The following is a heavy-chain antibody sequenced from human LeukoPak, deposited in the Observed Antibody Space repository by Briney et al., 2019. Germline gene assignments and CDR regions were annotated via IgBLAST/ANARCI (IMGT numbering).Heavy chain of an antibody. CDR2: INHSGST. J-gene: IGHJ4*02. D-gene: IGHD3-22*01. CDR1: GGSFSGYY. V-gene: IGHV4-34*01. Sequence: SETLSLTCAVFGGSFSGYYWSWIRQPPGKGLEWIGEINHSGSTSYNPSLKSRVSISVDTSKNQFSLKLSSVTAADTAVYYCARVHDSSGYYYEYYFDYWGQGTLVTVSS. CDR3: ARVHDSSGYYYEYYFDY.